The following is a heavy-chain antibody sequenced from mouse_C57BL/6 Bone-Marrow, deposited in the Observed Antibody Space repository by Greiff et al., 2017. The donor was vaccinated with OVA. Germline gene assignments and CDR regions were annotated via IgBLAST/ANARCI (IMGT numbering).Heavy chain of an antibody. Sequence: QVQLKQSGAELMKPGASVKLSCKATGYTFTGYWIEWVKQRPGHGLEWIGEILPGSGSTNYNEKFKGKATFTADTSSNTAYMQLSSLTTEDSAIYYCARKGGIYYDYDAFAYWGQGTLVTVSA. CDR1: GYTFTGYW. V-gene: IGHV1-9*01. CDR2: ILPGSGST. D-gene: IGHD2-4*01. CDR3: ARKGGIYYDYDAFAY. J-gene: IGHJ3*01.